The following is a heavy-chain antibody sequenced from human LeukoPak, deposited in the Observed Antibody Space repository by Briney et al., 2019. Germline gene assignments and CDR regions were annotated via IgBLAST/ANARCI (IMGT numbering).Heavy chain of an antibody. V-gene: IGHV4-38-2*02. CDR3: ARSPVQCSSSTCFGFYFDY. CDR1: GYSISSGYY. Sequence: SETLSLTCTVSGYSISSGYYWGWIRPPPGKGLEWIGSIYHSGSTYYNPSLKSRVTVSVDTFKNQFSLKLSSVTAADTAVYSCARSPVQCSSSTCFGFYFDYWGQGTLVIASS. CDR2: IYHSGST. D-gene: IGHD2-2*01. J-gene: IGHJ4*02.